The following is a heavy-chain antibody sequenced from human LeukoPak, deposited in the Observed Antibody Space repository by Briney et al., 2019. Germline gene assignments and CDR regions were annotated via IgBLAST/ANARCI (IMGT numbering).Heavy chain of an antibody. Sequence: ASVKVSCKASGYTFTSYGISWVRQAPGQGLEWMGWISAYNGNTNYAQKLQGRVTMTTDTSTSTAYMELSSLRSEDTVVYYCARGTTVTTFYFQHWGQGTLVTVSS. J-gene: IGHJ1*01. V-gene: IGHV1-18*01. CDR2: ISAYNGNT. CDR1: GYTFTSYG. D-gene: IGHD4-17*01. CDR3: ARGTTVTTFYFQH.